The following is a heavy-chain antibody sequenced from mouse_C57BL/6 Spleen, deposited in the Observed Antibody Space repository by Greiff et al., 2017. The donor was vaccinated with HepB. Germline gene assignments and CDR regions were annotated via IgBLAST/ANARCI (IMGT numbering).Heavy chain of an antibody. V-gene: IGHV5-9*01. D-gene: IGHD2-13*01. CDR2: ISGGGGNT. Sequence: EVKVEESGGGLVKPGGSLKLSCAASGFTFSSYTMSWVRQTPEKRLEWVATISGGGGNTYYPDSVKGRFTISRDNAKNTLCLQMSSLRSEDTALYYCARLTGSWFAYWGQGTLVTVSA. CDR3: ARLTGSWFAY. CDR1: GFTFSSYT. J-gene: IGHJ3*01.